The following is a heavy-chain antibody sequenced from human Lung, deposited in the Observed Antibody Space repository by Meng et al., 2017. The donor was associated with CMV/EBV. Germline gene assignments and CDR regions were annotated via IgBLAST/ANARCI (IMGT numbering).Heavy chain of an antibody. V-gene: IGHV4-39*07. CDR2: IYYIGST. J-gene: IGHJ2*01. Sequence: SXTXSLXCTVSGGSISSSSYYWGWIRQPPGKGLEWIGSIYYIGSTYYNPSLKNRVTISVETSKNQFSLKLSSVTHADTAVYYCARLYCGGDCYPPSLWGRGNXV. CDR1: GGSISSSSYY. D-gene: IGHD2-21*01. CDR3: ARLYCGGDCYPPSL.